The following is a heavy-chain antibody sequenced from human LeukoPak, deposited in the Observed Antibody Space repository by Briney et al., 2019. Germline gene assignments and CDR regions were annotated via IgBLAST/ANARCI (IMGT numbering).Heavy chain of an antibody. CDR2: VNHSGST. CDR1: GFTFSSYA. D-gene: IGHD3-9*01. CDR3: AREWGDILTGHKVDY. V-gene: IGHV4-34*01. J-gene: IGHJ4*02. Sequence: KPGGSLRLSCAASGFTFSSYAVSWVRQAPGKGLEWIGEVNHSGSTNYNPSLKSRVTISVDTSKNQFSLKLSSVTAADTAVYYCAREWGDILTGHKVDYWGQGTLVTVSS.